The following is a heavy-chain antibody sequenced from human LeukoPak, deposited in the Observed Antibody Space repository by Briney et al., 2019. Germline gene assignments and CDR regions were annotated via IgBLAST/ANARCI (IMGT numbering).Heavy chain of an antibody. CDR2: ISGSGNST. Sequence: GGSLRLSCAASGLTFSGPAMSWVRQAPGKGLEWVSLISGSGNSTYYADSVKGRFTISRDNSRNTLYLQMNSLRVEDTAVYYCAKVLVLVSANRYYFDYWGQGTLVTVSS. D-gene: IGHD2-21*02. CDR1: GLTFSGPA. CDR3: AKVLVLVSANRYYFDY. V-gene: IGHV3-23*01. J-gene: IGHJ4*02.